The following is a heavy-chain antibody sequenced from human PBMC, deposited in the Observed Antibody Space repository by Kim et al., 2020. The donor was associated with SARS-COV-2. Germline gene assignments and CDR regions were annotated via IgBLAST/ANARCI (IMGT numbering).Heavy chain of an antibody. CDR1: GFTFSSYA. V-gene: IGHV3-30-3*01. D-gene: IGHD6-6*01. CDR3: AREELGLRYSSSLGGFQAPYYYYGMDV. J-gene: IGHJ6*02. CDR2: ISYDGSNK. Sequence: GGSLRLSCAASGFTFSSYAMHWVRQAPGKGLEWVAVISYDGSNKYYADSVKGRFTISRDNSKNTLYLQMNSLRAEDTAVYYCAREELGLRYSSSLGGFQAPYYYYGMDVWGQGTTVTVSS.